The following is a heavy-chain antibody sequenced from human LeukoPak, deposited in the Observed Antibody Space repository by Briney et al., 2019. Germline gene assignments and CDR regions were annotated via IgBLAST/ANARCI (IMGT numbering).Heavy chain of an antibody. V-gene: IGHV3-23*01. J-gene: IGHJ5*02. CDR2: ISGSGGST. CDR1: GFTFSSYG. CDR3: AKERRSTVVTQYNWFDP. Sequence: PGGSLRLSCAASGFTFSSYGMSWVRQAPGRGLEWVSAISGSGGSTYYADSVKGRFTISRDNSKNTLYLQMNSLRAEDTAVYYCAKERRSTVVTQYNWFDPWGQGTLVTVSS. D-gene: IGHD4-23*01.